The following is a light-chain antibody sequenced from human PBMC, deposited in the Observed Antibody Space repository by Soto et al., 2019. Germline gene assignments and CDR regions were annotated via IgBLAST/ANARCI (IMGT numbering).Light chain of an antibody. CDR2: STS. CDR3: LHDYNYPLT. CDR1: QDIKHD. Sequence: AIQMTQSPSSLSASVGDRVTITCRASQDIKHDLGWYQQKPGKAPKLLIFSTSNLKCWVPSRFSGTGSGTDFTLTITGLQPEDFATYYCLHDYNYPLTFGGGTKVEIK. V-gene: IGKV1-6*02. J-gene: IGKJ4*01.